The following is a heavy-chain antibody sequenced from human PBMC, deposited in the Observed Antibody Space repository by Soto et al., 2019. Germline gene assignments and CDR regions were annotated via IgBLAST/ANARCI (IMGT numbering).Heavy chain of an antibody. CDR3: ARGTAFYDILTGPDPNWFDP. CDR1: GYTFTSYG. Sequence: ASVKVSCKASGYTFTSYGISWVRQAPGQGLEWMGWISAYNGNTNYAQKLQGRVTMTTDTSTSTAYMELRSLRSDDTAVYYCARGTAFYDILTGPDPNWFDPWGQGTLVTVSS. D-gene: IGHD3-9*01. V-gene: IGHV1-18*01. CDR2: ISAYNGNT. J-gene: IGHJ5*02.